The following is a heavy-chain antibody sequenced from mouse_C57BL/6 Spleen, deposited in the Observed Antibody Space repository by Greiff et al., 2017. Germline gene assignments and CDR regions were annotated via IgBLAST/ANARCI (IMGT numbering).Heavy chain of an antibody. CDR1: GYTFTSYW. D-gene: IGHD2-4*01. J-gene: IGHJ2*01. CDR2: INPSNGGT. Sequence: QVQLQQPGTELVKPGASVKLSCKASGYTFTSYWMHWVKPRPGQGLEWIGNINPSNGGTNYNEKFKSKATLTVDKSSSTAYMQLSSLTSEDSAVYYCARGWYDYDGYFDYWGQGTTLTVSS. CDR3: ARGWYDYDGYFDY. V-gene: IGHV1-53*01.